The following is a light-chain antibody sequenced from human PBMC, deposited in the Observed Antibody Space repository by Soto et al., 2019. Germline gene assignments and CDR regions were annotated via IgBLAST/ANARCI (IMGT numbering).Light chain of an antibody. CDR2: GAS. CDR1: QSVSSSY. Sequence: EIVLTQSPGTLSLSPGERATISCRASQSVSSSYLAWYQQKHGQAPRLLIYGASRRATGIPDRFNGNGSGTDFTLTISRLEPEDFAVYYCQQYGTLFGGGTKVDIK. J-gene: IGKJ4*01. CDR3: QQYGTL. V-gene: IGKV3-20*01.